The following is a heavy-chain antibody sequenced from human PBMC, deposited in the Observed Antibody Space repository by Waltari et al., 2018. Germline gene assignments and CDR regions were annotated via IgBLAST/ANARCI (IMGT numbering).Heavy chain of an antibody. V-gene: IGHV4-34*01. J-gene: IGHJ6*03. CDR3: ASYAREHYYYYMDV. CDR2: INHSGST. CDR1: GGSFSGYY. D-gene: IGHD1-26*01. Sequence: QVQLQQWGAGLLKPSETLSLPCAVYGGSFSGYYWSWTRQPPGKGLEWIGEINHSGSTNYNPSLKSRVTISVDTSKNQFSLKLSSVTAADTAVYYCASYAREHYYYYMDVWGKGTTVTVSS.